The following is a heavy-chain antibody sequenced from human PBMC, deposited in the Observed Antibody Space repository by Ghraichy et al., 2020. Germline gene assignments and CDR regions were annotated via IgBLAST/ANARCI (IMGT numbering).Heavy chain of an antibody. J-gene: IGHJ4*02. CDR3: ARLPRPLYYDSSGYYPGDY. CDR2: INHSGST. CDR1: GGSFSGYY. D-gene: IGHD3-22*01. Sequence: SETLSLTCAVYGGSFSGYYWSWIRQPPGKGLEWIGEINHSGSTNYNPSLKSRVTISVDTSKNQFSLKLSSVTAADTAVYYCARLPRPLYYDSSGYYPGDYWGQGTLVTVSS. V-gene: IGHV4-34*01.